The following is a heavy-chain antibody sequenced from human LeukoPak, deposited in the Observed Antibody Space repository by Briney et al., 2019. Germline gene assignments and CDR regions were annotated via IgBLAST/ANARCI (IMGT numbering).Heavy chain of an antibody. CDR2: FDPEDGET. V-gene: IGHV1-24*01. D-gene: IGHD1-26*01. CDR1: GYTLTELS. J-gene: IGHJ4*02. Sequence: ASVKVSCKVSGYTLTELSMHWVRQAPGKGLEWMGGFDPEDGETIYAQKFQGRVTMTEDTATDTAYMELSSLRSEDTAVYYCARGKSRGSHIDYWGQGTLVTVSS. CDR3: ARGKSRGSHIDY.